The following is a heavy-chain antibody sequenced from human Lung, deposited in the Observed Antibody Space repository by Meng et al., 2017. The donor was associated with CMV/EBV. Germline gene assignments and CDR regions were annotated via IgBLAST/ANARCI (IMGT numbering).Heavy chain of an antibody. CDR3: ASFPPPGKQWLVTDY. CDR2: IYHSGST. J-gene: IGHJ4*02. Sequence: QGHVRESGPGLVKPSGTLSLTCAVSGGSISSSNWWSWVRQPPGKGLEWIGEIYHSGSTNYNPSLKSRVTISVDKSKNQFSLKLSSVTAADTAVYYCASFPPPGKQWLVTDYWGQGTLVTVSS. CDR1: GGSISSSNW. D-gene: IGHD6-19*01. V-gene: IGHV4-4*02.